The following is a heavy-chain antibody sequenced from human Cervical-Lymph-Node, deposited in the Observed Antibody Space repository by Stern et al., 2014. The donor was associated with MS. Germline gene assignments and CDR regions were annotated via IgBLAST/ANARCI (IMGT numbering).Heavy chain of an antibody. D-gene: IGHD6-13*01. CDR3: ARKEGYYYYGMDV. CDR2: IYHSGST. CDR1: GGSISNSNW. V-gene: IGHV4-4*02. J-gene: IGHJ6*02. Sequence: LQLQESGPGLVKPSGTLSLTCAVSGGSISNSNWWSWVRRPPGKGLEGIGEIYHSGSTNYTPSLKSRVTISIDKSTNQFSLKLRSVTAADTAVYYCARKEGYYYYGMDVWGHGTTVTVSS.